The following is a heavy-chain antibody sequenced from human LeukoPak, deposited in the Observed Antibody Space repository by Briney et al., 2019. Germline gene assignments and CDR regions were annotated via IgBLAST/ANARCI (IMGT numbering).Heavy chain of an antibody. J-gene: IGHJ5*02. CDR2: IWYDGSNK. Sequence: GGSLRLSCAASGFTFSSYGMHWVRQAPGKGLEWVAFIWYDGSNKYYADSVKGRFTISRDNSKNTLYLQMNSLRAEDTAVYYCAKDRRYCSSTSCYGPREFDPWGQGTLVTVSS. D-gene: IGHD2-2*01. CDR3: AKDRRYCSSTSCYGPREFDP. V-gene: IGHV3-30*02. CDR1: GFTFSSYG.